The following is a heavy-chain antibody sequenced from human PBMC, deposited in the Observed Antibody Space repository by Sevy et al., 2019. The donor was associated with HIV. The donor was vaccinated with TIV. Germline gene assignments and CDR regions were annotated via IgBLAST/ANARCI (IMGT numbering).Heavy chain of an antibody. D-gene: IGHD2-2*01. Sequence: SETLSLTCAVYGGSFSGYYWSWIRQPPGKGLEWIGEINHSGSTNYNPSLKSRVTISVDTSKNQFSLKLGSVTAADTAVYYCARAGKDIVVVPAAAPYYYYGMDVWGQGTTVTVSS. CDR2: INHSGST. V-gene: IGHV4-34*01. CDR3: ARAGKDIVVVPAAAPYYYYGMDV. J-gene: IGHJ6*02. CDR1: GGSFSGYY.